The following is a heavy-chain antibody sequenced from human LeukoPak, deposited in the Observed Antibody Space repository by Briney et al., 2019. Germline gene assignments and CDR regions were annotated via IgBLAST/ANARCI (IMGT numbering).Heavy chain of an antibody. CDR2: ISSSGSTI. Sequence: PGESLRLSCAAAGFTFSSYEMNWVRQAPGKGLEWVSYISSSGSTIYYADSVKGRFTISRDNAKNSLYLQMNSLRAEDTAVYYCAREGDSVTMIVPHFDYWGQGTLVTVSS. CDR3: AREGDSVTMIVPHFDY. J-gene: IGHJ4*02. D-gene: IGHD3-22*01. CDR1: GFTFSSYE. V-gene: IGHV3-48*03.